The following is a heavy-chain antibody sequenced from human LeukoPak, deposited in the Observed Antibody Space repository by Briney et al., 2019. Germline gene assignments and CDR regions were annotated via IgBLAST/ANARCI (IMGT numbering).Heavy chain of an antibody. Sequence: PSGTLSLTCAVSGDSISNGKWWSWVRQPPGKGLEWIGYIYYSGSTNYNPSLKSRVTISVDTSKNQFSLKLSSVTAADTAVYYCARGGDSLYGMDVWGQGTTVTVSS. CDR2: IYYSGST. CDR3: ARGGDSLYGMDV. V-gene: IGHV4-4*02. J-gene: IGHJ6*02. CDR1: GDSISNGKW. D-gene: IGHD2-21*01.